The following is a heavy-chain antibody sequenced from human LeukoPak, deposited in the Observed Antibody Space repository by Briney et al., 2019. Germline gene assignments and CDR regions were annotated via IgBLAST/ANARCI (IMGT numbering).Heavy chain of an antibody. V-gene: IGHV4-59*01. J-gene: IGHJ3*02. CDR2: IYYSGST. D-gene: IGHD3-22*01. CDR3: ARDLTYYYDSSGTLGAFDI. Sequence: PSETLSLTCTVSGGSISSYYWSWIRQPPGKGLEWIGYIYYSGSTNYNPSLKSRVTISVDTSKNQFSLKLSSVTAADTAVYYCARDLTYYYDSSGTLGAFDIWGQGTMVTVSS. CDR1: GGSISSYY.